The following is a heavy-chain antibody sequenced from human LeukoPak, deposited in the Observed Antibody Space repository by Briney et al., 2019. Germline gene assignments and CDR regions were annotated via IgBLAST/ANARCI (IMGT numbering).Heavy chain of an antibody. J-gene: IGHJ5*02. Sequence: GGSLRLSCAASGFTFSSYAMSWVRQAPGKGLEWVSAISGSGGSTYYADSVKGRFTISRDNSKNTLYLQMNSLRAEDTAVYYCAKDVTWTGESNWFDPWGQGTLVTVSS. V-gene: IGHV3-23*01. D-gene: IGHD3-16*01. CDR2: ISGSGGST. CDR3: AKDVTWTGESNWFDP. CDR1: GFTFSSYA.